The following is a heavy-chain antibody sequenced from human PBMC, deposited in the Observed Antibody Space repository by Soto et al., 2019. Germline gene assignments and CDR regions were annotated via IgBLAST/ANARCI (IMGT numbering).Heavy chain of an antibody. D-gene: IGHD3-9*01. CDR1: GGSISSSSYY. Sequence: QLQLQESGPGLVKPSETLSLTCTVSGGSISSSSYYWGWIRQPPGKGLEWIGSIYYSGSTYYNPALKSRVTISVDTSKNQFSLTLSSVTAADTAVYYCARQGRYFDWERYFDYWGQGTLVTVSS. CDR3: ARQGRYFDWERYFDY. CDR2: IYYSGST. V-gene: IGHV4-39*01. J-gene: IGHJ4*02.